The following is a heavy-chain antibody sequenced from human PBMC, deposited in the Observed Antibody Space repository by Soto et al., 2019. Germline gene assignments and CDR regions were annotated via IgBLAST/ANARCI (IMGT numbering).Heavy chain of an antibody. V-gene: IGHV3-30*03. D-gene: IGHD3-22*01. CDR2: VSYDGSKK. CDR1: GFTFSSNG. CDR3: ARWVCGSMYDNSGKYDS. Sequence: QVQLVESGGGVVQPGRSLRLTCAASGFTFSSNGMHWVRQAPGKGLEWVALVSYDGSKKYYAESVKGRFTISRDNSENTLYLQMNSLRAEDTAVYYCARWVCGSMYDNSGKYDSWGQGTLVTVSS. J-gene: IGHJ5*01.